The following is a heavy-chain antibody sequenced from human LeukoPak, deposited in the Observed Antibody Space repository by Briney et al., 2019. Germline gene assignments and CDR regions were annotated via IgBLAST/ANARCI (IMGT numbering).Heavy chain of an antibody. D-gene: IGHD4-17*01. Sequence: GASVKVSCKASGYTFTGYYMHWVRQAPGQGLEWMGWINPNSGGTNYAQKFQGRVTMTRDTSISTAYMELSRLRSDDTAAYYCARVGRGYGDYVEGWFDPWGQGTLVTVSS. V-gene: IGHV1-2*02. CDR1: GYTFTGYY. J-gene: IGHJ5*02. CDR2: INPNSGGT. CDR3: ARVGRGYGDYVEGWFDP.